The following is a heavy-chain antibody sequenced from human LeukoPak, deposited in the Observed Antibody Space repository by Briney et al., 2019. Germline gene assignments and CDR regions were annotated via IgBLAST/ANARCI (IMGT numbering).Heavy chain of an antibody. V-gene: IGHV3-43*01. CDR2: ITWDGGAT. J-gene: IGHJ4*02. CDR3: AKSDNPWEPVNPFDY. CDR1: EFTFDDFS. Sequence: GGSLRLSCAASEFTFDDFSMNWVRQAPGTGLEWVSLITWDGGATYYADSVKGRFTISRDNSKNSLYLQMNGLRTEDTAVYYCAKSDNPWEPVNPFDYWGQGTLVTVSS. D-gene: IGHD1-26*01.